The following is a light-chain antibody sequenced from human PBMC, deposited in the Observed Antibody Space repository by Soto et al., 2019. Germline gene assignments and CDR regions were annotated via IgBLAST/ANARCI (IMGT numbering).Light chain of an antibody. Sequence: QSVLTQPASVSGSPGQSITISCTGTSSDVGAFTSVSWYQQHPGKAPKLIIYDIIHRPSGVSDRFSGSKSVNTASLTISGLQPEDEATYYCSSYSRSTTLVVFGGGTKLTVL. CDR2: DII. CDR3: SSYSRSTTLVV. CDR1: SSDVGAFTS. V-gene: IGLV2-14*03. J-gene: IGLJ2*01.